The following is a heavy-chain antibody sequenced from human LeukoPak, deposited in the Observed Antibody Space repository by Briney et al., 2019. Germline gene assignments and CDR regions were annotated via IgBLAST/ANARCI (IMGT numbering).Heavy chain of an antibody. CDR1: GFTVSSIY. CDR3: ARDREGYFDY. CDR2: IYSGGST. V-gene: IGHV3-66*01. Sequence: GGSLRLSCAASGFTVSSIYMSWVRQAPGKGLEWVSVIYSGGSTYYADSVKGRFTISRDNSKNTLYLQMNSLRAEDTAVYYCARDREGYFDYWGQGTLVTVSS. J-gene: IGHJ4*02. D-gene: IGHD1-26*01.